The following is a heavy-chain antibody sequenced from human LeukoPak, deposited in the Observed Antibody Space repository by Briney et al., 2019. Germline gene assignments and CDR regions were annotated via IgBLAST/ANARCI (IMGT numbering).Heavy chain of an antibody. CDR3: AKGTNPSGMFGVAHRSEYFDY. J-gene: IGHJ4*02. V-gene: IGHV3-23*01. CDR2: VSGSGGST. Sequence: GGSLRLSCAASGFTFSSYAMSWVRQAPGQGLEWVSAVSGSGGSTYYADSVKGRFTISRDNSKNTLYLQMNSLRAEDTAVYYCAKGTNPSGMFGVAHRSEYFDYWGQGTLVTVSS. CDR1: GFTFSSYA. D-gene: IGHD3-3*01.